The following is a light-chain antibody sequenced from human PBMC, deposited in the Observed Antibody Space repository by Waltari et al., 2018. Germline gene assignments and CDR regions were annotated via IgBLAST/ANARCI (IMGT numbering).Light chain of an antibody. J-gene: IGKJ1*01. V-gene: IGKV3-15*01. CDR3: QQYNDWPRT. CDR1: QSVSTN. CDR2: GAS. Sequence: EIVMTQSPAILSASPGERATLSCRASQSVSTNLAWYQQKPGQAPRLLTYGASTRATVIPDRFSGSGSGTEFTLTISSLQSEDFVVYSCQQYNDWPRTFGQGTKVEIK.